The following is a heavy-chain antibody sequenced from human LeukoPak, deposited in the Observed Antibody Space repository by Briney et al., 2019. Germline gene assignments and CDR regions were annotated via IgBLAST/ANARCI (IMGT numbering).Heavy chain of an antibody. J-gene: IGHJ4*02. V-gene: IGHV4-34*01. CDR3: ARSPPYDFWSGYYIGYYFDY. D-gene: IGHD3-3*01. CDR2: INHSGST. CDR1: GGSFSGYY. Sequence: SETLSLTCAVYGGSFSGYYWSWIRQPPGKGLEWIGEINHSGSTNYNPSLKSRVTISVDTSKNQFSPKLSSVTAADTAVYYCARSPPYDFWSGYYIGYYFDYWGQGTLVTVSS.